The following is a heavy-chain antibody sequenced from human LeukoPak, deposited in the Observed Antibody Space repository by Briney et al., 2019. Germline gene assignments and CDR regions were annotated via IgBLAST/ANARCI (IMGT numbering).Heavy chain of an antibody. CDR2: ISWNSGSI. J-gene: IGHJ4*02. CDR3: AKDIGYSSSWSLGYYLDY. CDR1: GFTFDDYA. V-gene: IGHV3-9*03. D-gene: IGHD6-13*01. Sequence: GRSLRLSCAASGFTFDDYAMHWVRQAPGRGLEWVSGISWNSGSIGYADSVKGRFTISRDNAKNSLYLQMNSLRAEDMALYYCAKDIGYSSSWSLGYYLDYWGQGTLVTVSS.